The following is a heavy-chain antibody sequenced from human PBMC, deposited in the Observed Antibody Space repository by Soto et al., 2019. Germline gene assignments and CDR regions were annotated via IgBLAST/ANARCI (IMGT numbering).Heavy chain of an antibody. CDR1: GFTVSSKY. D-gene: IGHD3-22*01. J-gene: IGHJ1*01. Sequence: VSLRLSCAASGFTVSSKYMIWVRQARGKGLEWVSVIYSGGSTYYADSVKGRFTISRDNSKNTLYLQMNSLRAEDTAVYYCARDRVESGYPEYFQHWGQGTLVTVAS. V-gene: IGHV3-53*01. CDR3: ARDRVESGYPEYFQH. CDR2: IYSGGST.